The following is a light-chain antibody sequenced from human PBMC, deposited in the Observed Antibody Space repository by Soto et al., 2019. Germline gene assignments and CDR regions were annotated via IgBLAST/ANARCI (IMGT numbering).Light chain of an antibody. J-gene: IGKJ1*01. CDR2: AAS. CDR1: QGSSSY. CDR3: QQYYSYPRT. Sequence: AIRMTQSPSSLSASTGDRVSITCRASQGSSSYLAWYQQKPGKAPKLLIYAASTLQSGVPSRFSGSGSGTDFTLTISCLQSEDFATYYCQQYYSYPRTCGQGTKVEIK. V-gene: IGKV1-8*01.